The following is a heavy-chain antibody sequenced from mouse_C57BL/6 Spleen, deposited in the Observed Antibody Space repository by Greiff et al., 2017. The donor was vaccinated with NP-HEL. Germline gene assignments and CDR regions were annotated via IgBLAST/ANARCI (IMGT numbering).Heavy chain of an antibody. D-gene: IGHD2-2*01. CDR2: ISYDGSN. CDR3: ARGDGYESGFAY. V-gene: IGHV3-6*01. CDR1: GYSITSGYY. Sequence: EVQLQESGPGLVKPSQSLSLTCSVTGYSITSGYYWNWIRQFPGNKLEWMGYISYDGSNNYNPSLKNRISITRDTSKNQFFLKLNSVTTEDTATYYCARGDGYESGFAYWGQGTLVTVSA. J-gene: IGHJ3*01.